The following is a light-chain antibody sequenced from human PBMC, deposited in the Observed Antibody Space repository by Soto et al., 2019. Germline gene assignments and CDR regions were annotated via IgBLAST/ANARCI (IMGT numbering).Light chain of an antibody. V-gene: IGKV1-13*02. Sequence: AIQLTQSPSSLSASVGDRVSITCRASQGLRSALAWYQQKPGKPPKILIYDASSLQSVVPSRFSGSESGTDCTLTISSLQPEDFATYYCQQLNSYPFTFGQGTRLEIK. CDR1: QGLRSA. J-gene: IGKJ5*01. CDR3: QQLNSYPFT. CDR2: DAS.